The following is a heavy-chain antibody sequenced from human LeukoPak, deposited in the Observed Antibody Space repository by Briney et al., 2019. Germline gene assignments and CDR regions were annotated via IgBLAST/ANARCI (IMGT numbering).Heavy chain of an antibody. CDR1: GFTFSSYA. CDR3: ASNGGSLYFYYMDV. J-gene: IGHJ6*03. Sequence: GGSLRLSCAASGFTFSSYAMHWVRQAPGKGLEWVAVISYDGSNKYYADSVKGRFTISRDNAKNSLYLQMNDLRAEDTAVYYCASNGGSLYFYYMDVWGKGTTVTVSS. CDR2: ISYDGSNK. V-gene: IGHV3-30-3*01. D-gene: IGHD2-8*01.